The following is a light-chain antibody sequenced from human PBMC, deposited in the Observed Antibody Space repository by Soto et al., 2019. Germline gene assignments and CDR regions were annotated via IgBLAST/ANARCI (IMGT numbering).Light chain of an antibody. J-gene: IGKJ5*01. V-gene: IGKV3-11*01. CDR2: DTS. CDR1: QSVSNY. Sequence: EIVLTQSPATLSLSPGERATLSCRASQSVSNYLAWYQQKSGQAPRLLIYDTSKRATGIPARFSGSGSGTDCTLTISGLEPEDFAVYYCQQRSNWRITFGQGTRLEIK. CDR3: QQRSNWRIT.